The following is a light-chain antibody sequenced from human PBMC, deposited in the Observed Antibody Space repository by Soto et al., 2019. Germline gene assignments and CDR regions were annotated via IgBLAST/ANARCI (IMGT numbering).Light chain of an antibody. CDR2: DAS. Sequence: DIQMTQSPSSLSADVGDRVTITCQASQDISNYLNWYQQKPGKAPKLLIYDASNLETGVPSRFSGSGSGTDFTFTISSLQPEDIATYYCQQYDNLPLSFGGGTKVEIK. J-gene: IGKJ4*01. CDR3: QQYDNLPLS. V-gene: IGKV1-33*01. CDR1: QDISNY.